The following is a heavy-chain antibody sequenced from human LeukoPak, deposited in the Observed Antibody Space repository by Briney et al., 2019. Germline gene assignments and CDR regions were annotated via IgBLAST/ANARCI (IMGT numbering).Heavy chain of an antibody. J-gene: IGHJ4*02. Sequence: GGSLRLSCAASEFTFSSYAMSWVRQAPGKGLEWVSAISGSGGSTYYADSVKGRFTISRDNSKNTLYLQMNSLRAEDTAVYYCARERTIVVVYFDYWGQGTLVTVSS. CDR1: EFTFSSYA. CDR3: ARERTIVVVYFDY. D-gene: IGHD3-22*01. CDR2: ISGSGGST. V-gene: IGHV3-23*01.